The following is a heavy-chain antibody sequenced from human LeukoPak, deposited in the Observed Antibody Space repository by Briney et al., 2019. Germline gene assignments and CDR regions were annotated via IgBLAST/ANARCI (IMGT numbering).Heavy chain of an antibody. CDR3: ATIPYDSSGYYPPDY. CDR2: ISSRSSYT. V-gene: IGHV3-11*06. J-gene: IGHJ4*02. Sequence: GGSLRLSCAASGFAFSNYYMSWIRQAPGKGLEWVSYISSRSSYTKYADSVKGRFTISRDNAKNSLYLQMNSLRAEDTAVYYCATIPYDSSGYYPPDYWGQGTLVTVSS. CDR1: GFAFSNYY. D-gene: IGHD3-22*01.